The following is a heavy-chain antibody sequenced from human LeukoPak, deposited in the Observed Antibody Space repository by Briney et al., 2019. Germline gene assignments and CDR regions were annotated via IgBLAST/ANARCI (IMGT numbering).Heavy chain of an antibody. CDR3: ATRPYQLLLVRFDY. J-gene: IGHJ4*02. CDR2: INHSGST. Sequence: SETLSLTCAVYGGSFSGYYWSWIRQPPGKGLEWIGEINHSGSTNYNPSLKSRVTISVDTSKNQFSLKLSSVTAADTAVYYCATRPYQLLLVRFDYWGQGTLVTVSS. V-gene: IGHV4-34*01. CDR1: GGSFSGYY. D-gene: IGHD2-2*01.